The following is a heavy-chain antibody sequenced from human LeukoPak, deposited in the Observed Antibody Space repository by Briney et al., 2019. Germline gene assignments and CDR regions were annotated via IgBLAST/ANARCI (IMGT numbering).Heavy chain of an antibody. D-gene: IGHD3-10*01. V-gene: IGHV1-18*01. CDR2: ISGYKGNT. J-gene: IGHJ4*02. Sequence: ASVKVSCKASGYTFTSYGISWVRRAPGQGLEWMGWISGYKGNTNYAQKLQGRVTMTTDTSTSTAYMELRSLRSDDTAVYYCARDMDGSGSFDYWGQGTLVTVSS. CDR1: GYTFTSYG. CDR3: ARDMDGSGSFDY.